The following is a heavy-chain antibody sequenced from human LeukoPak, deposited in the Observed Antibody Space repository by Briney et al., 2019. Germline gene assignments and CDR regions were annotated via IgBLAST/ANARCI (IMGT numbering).Heavy chain of an antibody. CDR2: IYYSGSN. J-gene: IGHJ4*02. Sequence: SDTLSLTYTVSVGSISSYYWSWIRQPPGKGLEWIGYIYYSGSNNYHPSLKSRVTISVETYKNEFSLKLRAVTAADRAVYYCASDTTGTTNHWGQGTLVTVSS. V-gene: IGHV4-59*07. D-gene: IGHD4-17*01. CDR3: ASDTTGTTNH. CDR1: VGSISSYY.